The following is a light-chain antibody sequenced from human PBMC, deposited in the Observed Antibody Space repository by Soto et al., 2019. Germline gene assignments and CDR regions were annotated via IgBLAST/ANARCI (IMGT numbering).Light chain of an antibody. V-gene: IGLV2-11*01. Sequence: QSALTQPRSVSGSPGQSVTISCTGTSTDVGGYNYVSWYQQHPGKAPKLMIYDVHKRPSGVPDRFSGSKSGNTASLTISGLQAEDEADYYCCSYAGSPLVFGGGTKLTVL. CDR3: CSYAGSPLV. CDR2: DVH. J-gene: IGLJ2*01. CDR1: STDVGGYNY.